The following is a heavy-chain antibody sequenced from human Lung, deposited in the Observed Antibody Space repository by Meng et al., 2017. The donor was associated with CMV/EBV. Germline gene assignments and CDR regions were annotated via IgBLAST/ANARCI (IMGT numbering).Heavy chain of an antibody. J-gene: IGHJ4*02. CDR3: ARFPWSGFYVPY. CDR1: GFTFSSYE. CDR2: ISSGGITI. D-gene: IGHD3-3*01. V-gene: IGHV3-48*03. Sequence: GESLKISCAASGFTFSSYEMNWVRQAPGKGLEWVSYISSGGITISYADSVRGRFTISRDNAKNSLYLLMNSLRAEDTAVYYCARFPWSGFYVPYWGQGTPVXVSS.